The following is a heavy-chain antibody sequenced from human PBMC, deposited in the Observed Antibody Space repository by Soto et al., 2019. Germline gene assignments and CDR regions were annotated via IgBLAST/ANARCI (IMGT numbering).Heavy chain of an antibody. CDR1: GFTFSNFA. V-gene: IGHV3-23*01. D-gene: IGHD2-2*01. J-gene: IGHJ5*02. CDR3: VNSSRHSATGIHQFCGP. Sequence: GGSLRLSCAASGFTFSNFAMTWVRQAPGEGLEWVSSISGTDHYTYYADSVKGRFTISRDNCGNTLIRYINSKRGDHTAMYHCVNSSRHSATGIHQFCGPWDRGTLV. CDR2: ISGTDHYT.